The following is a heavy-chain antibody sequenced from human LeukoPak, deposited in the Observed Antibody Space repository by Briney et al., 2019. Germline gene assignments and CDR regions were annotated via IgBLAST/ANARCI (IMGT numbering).Heavy chain of an antibody. CDR2: ISSSGSTI. CDR1: GFTFSSYE. J-gene: IGHJ6*03. CDR3: VREGKNMDV. Sequence: GGSLRLSCAASGFTFSSYEMNWVRQAPGKGLEWVSYISSSGSTIYYADSVKGRFTISRDNAKDSLYLQMNSLKDEDTAVYYCVREGKNMDVWGKGTTVTISS. V-gene: IGHV3-48*03.